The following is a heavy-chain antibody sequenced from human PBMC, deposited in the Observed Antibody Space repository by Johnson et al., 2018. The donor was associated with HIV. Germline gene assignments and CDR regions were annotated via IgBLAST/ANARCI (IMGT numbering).Heavy chain of an antibody. V-gene: IGHV3-30-3*01. J-gene: IGHJ3*02. CDR2: ISYDGSNK. CDR3: AREYSSGYPDAFDI. CDR1: GLSFSKAW. Sequence: QVQLVESGGGLVKPGGSLRLSCAVYGLSFSKAWMNWVRQAPGKGLEWVAVISYDGSNKYYADSVKGRFTISRDNAKNSLYLQMNSLRAEDTAVYYCAREYSSGYPDAFDIWGQGAMVTVSS. D-gene: IGHD3-22*01.